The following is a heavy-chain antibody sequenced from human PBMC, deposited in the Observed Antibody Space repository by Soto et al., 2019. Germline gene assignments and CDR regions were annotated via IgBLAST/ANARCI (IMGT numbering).Heavy chain of an antibody. CDR3: AHTATYYDFWSGYYGYYFDY. D-gene: IGHD3-3*01. V-gene: IGHV2-5*02. J-gene: IGHJ4*02. Sequence: SGPTLVNPTQTLTLTCTFSGFSLSTSGVGVGWIRQPPGKALEWLAPIYWDDDKRYSPSLKSRLTITKDTSKNQVVLTMTNMDPVDTATYYCAHTATYYDFWSGYYGYYFDYWGQGTLVTV. CDR1: GFSLSTSGVG. CDR2: IYWDDDK.